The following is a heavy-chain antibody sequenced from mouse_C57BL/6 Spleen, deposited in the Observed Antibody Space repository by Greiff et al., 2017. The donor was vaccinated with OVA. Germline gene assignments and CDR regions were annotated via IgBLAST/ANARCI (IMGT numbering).Heavy chain of an antibody. Sequence: VQLQQSGPELVKPGASVKISCKASGYAFSSSWMNWVKQRPGKGLEWIGRIYPGDGDTNYNGKFKGKATLTADKSSSTAYMQLSSLTSEDSAVYFCARQEIYYGNPWYFDVWGTGTTVTVSS. J-gene: IGHJ1*03. V-gene: IGHV1-82*01. CDR3: ARQEIYYGNPWYFDV. D-gene: IGHD2-1*01. CDR1: GYAFSSSW. CDR2: IYPGDGDT.